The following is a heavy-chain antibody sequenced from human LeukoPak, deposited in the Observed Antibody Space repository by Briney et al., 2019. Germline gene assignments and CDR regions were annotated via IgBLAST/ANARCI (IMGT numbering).Heavy chain of an antibody. CDR2: IYHSGST. D-gene: IGHD3-22*01. J-gene: IGHJ5*02. CDR3: ARGYYDSSGYFDP. CDR1: GGSISSGGYS. V-gene: IGHV4-30-2*01. Sequence: SQTLSLTCAVSGGSISSGGYSWSWIRQPPGKGLEWIGYIYHSGSTYYNPSLKSRITISVDRSKNQFSLKLSSVTAADTAVYYCARGYYDSSGYFDPWGQGTLVTVSS.